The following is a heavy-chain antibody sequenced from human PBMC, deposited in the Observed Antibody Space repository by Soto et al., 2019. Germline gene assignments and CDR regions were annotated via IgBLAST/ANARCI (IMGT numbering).Heavy chain of an antibody. CDR3: ARSSNSIAAAGTGFDY. Sequence: PGGFLRLSCAASGFTVSSNYMSWVRQAPGKGLEWVSVIYSGGSTYYADSVKGRFTISRDNSKNTLYLQMNSLRAEDTAVYYCARSSNSIAAAGTGFDYWGQGTLVTVS. CDR2: IYSGGST. CDR1: GFTVSSNY. V-gene: IGHV3-53*01. J-gene: IGHJ4*02. D-gene: IGHD6-13*01.